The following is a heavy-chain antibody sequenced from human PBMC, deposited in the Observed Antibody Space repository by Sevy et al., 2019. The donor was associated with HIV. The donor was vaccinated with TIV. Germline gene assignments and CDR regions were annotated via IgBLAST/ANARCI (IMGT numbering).Heavy chain of an antibody. CDR2: IYYSGST. CDR1: GGSISSYY. CDR3: ARDLESNWFDP. J-gene: IGHJ5*02. D-gene: IGHD3-3*01. Sequence: SETLSLTCTVSGGSISSYYWSWIRQPPGKGLEWIGYIYYSGSTNYNPSLKSRVTISVDTSKNQFSLKLSSVTAADTAVYYWARDLESNWFDPWGQGTLVTVSS. V-gene: IGHV4-59*01.